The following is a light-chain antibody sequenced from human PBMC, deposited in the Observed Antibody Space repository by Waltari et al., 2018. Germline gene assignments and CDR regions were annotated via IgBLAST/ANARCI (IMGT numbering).Light chain of an antibody. V-gene: IGLV2-8*01. CDR3: TSYAGSNTWGV. J-gene: IGLJ1*01. CDR1: SSDVGGYTY. Sequence: QSALTQPPSASGSPGQSVTISCTGTSSDVGGYTYVSWYQQHPGKAPKLMIYEVSKRPSWVPDRFSGSKSGNTASLTVSGLQTEDEADYYCTSYAGSNTWGVFGTGTKVTVL. CDR2: EVS.